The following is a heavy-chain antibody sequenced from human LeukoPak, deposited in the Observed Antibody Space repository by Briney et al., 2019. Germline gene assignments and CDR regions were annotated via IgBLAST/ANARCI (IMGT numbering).Heavy chain of an antibody. CDR3: ASSSGWLPNFDN. CDR1: GFTFSSYA. V-gene: IGHV3-30*07. J-gene: IGHJ4*02. CDR2: ISYDGSNK. Sequence: GGSLRLSCAASGFTFSSYAMHWVRQAPGKGLEWVAVISYDGSNKYYADSVKGRLTISRDNAKNSLFLQMNSLRAEDTAIYYCASSSGWLPNFDNWGQGTLVTVSS. D-gene: IGHD6-19*01.